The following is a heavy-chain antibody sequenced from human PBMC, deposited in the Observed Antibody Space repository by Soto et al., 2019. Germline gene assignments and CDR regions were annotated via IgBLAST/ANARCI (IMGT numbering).Heavy chain of an antibody. CDR2: IYPDDSDT. CDR3: ARNGLTGYYNYYYSMDV. D-gene: IGHD3-9*01. Sequence: PGESLKISCKSPGYSFSSYWIAWVRLMPGKGLEWMGSIYPDDSDTKYSPSFQGQVTISADKSISAAYLQWSSLKASDTAIYYCARNGLTGYYNYYYSMDVWGQGTTVTVSS. CDR1: GYSFSSYW. V-gene: IGHV5-51*01. J-gene: IGHJ6*02.